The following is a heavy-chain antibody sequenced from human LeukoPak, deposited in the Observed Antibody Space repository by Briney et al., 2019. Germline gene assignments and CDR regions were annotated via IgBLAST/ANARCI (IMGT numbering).Heavy chain of an antibody. Sequence: GGSLRLSCAAFGFTFSSYSMNWVRQAPGKGLEWVSSISSSSSYIYYADSVKGRFTISRDNAKNTLYLQMNSLRAEDTAVYYCARDTLVYADSPDAFDIWGQGTMVTVSS. J-gene: IGHJ3*02. D-gene: IGHD4-17*01. CDR2: ISSSSSYI. CDR3: ARDTLVYADSPDAFDI. CDR1: GFTFSSYS. V-gene: IGHV3-21*01.